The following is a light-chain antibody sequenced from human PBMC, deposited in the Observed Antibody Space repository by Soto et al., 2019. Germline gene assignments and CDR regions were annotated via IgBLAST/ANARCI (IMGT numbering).Light chain of an antibody. Sequence: QSVLTQPASVSGSPGQSITISCTGTISDAGGYNYVSWYQQHPGKAPKLMIFDVSNRPSGVSNRFSGSKSGYTASLTISGLQAEDEADYYCSSYTSSSTYVFGTGTKLTVL. CDR2: DVS. CDR3: SSYTSSSTYV. CDR1: ISDAGGYNY. V-gene: IGLV2-14*03. J-gene: IGLJ1*01.